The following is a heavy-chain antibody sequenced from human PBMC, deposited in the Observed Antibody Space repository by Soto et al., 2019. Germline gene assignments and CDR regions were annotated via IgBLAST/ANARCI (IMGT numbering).Heavy chain of an antibody. CDR1: GGSISSSSYY. Sequence: SETLSLTCTVSGGSISSSSYYWGWIRQPPGKGLEWIGSIYYSGSTYYNPPLKSRVTISVDTSKNQFSLKLSSVTAADTAVYYCARASGSRFFDYWGQGALVTVSS. D-gene: IGHD1-26*01. CDR2: IYYSGST. V-gene: IGHV4-39*01. J-gene: IGHJ4*02. CDR3: ARASGSRFFDY.